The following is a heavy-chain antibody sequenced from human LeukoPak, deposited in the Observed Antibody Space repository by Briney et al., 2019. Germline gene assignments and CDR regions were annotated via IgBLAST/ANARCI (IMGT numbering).Heavy chain of an antibody. CDR3: ARTIVVVPAASMVVDYYYGMDV. CDR1: GGSFSGYY. J-gene: IGHJ6*02. CDR2: INHSEST. V-gene: IGHV4-34*01. D-gene: IGHD2-2*01. Sequence: PSETLSLTCAVYGGSFSGYYWSCIPQPPGKGLEWIGEINHSESTNYNPSLKSRVTISVDTSKNQFSLKLSSVTAADTAVYYCARTIVVVPAASMVVDYYYGMDVWGQGTTVTVSS.